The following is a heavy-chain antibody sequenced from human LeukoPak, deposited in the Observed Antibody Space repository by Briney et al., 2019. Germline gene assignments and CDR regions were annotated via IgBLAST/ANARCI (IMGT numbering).Heavy chain of an antibody. J-gene: IGHJ3*02. CDR3: AKARREVVVAATRRDAFDI. V-gene: IGHV3-23*01. D-gene: IGHD2-15*01. CDR2: ISGSGGST. CDR1: GESFSGYD. Sequence: ETLSLTCAVYGESFSGYDWTWIRQPPGKGLEWVSAISGSGGSTYYADSVKGRFTISRDNSKNTLYLQMNSLRAEDTAVYYCAKARREVVVAATRRDAFDIWGQGTMVTVSS.